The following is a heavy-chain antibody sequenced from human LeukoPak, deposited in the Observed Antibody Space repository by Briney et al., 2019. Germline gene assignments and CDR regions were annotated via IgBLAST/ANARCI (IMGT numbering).Heavy chain of an antibody. CDR2: ISAYNGNT. Sequence: ASVKVSCKASGYTFISYDINWVRQAPGQGLEWMGWISAYNGNTNYAQKLQGRVTMTTDTSTSTAYMELRSLRSDDTAVYYCARDPGIRMITFGGVPVDYWGQGTLVTVSS. CDR1: GYTFISYD. J-gene: IGHJ4*02. CDR3: ARDPGIRMITFGGVPVDY. V-gene: IGHV1-18*01. D-gene: IGHD3-16*01.